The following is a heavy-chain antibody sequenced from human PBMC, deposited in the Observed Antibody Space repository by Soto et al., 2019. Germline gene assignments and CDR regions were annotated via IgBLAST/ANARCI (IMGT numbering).Heavy chain of an antibody. J-gene: IGHJ6*01. Sequence: QDQLVQAGAEVKKTGAAVKVSCNASVYTFTYNAINWVRQAPGQGLEWMGWIGANTGSTNYAQKFQGRVTMTTDASATTGYMEVRSLRYDDTAVYSCATSSPGGVGKYLAAVALWGQGTVVNVPS. V-gene: IGHV1-18*01. D-gene: IGHD2-15*01. CDR1: VYTFTYNA. CDR2: IGANTGST. CDR3: ATSSPGGVGKYLAAVAL.